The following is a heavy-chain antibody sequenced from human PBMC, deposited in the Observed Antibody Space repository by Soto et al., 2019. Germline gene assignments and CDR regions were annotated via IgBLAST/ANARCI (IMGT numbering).Heavy chain of an antibody. V-gene: IGHV4-39*01. CDR2: IYYSGST. CDR3: ARCPYYDILTGFRNWFDP. Sequence: SETLSLTCTVSGGSISSSSYYWGWIRQPPGKGLEWIGSIYYSGSTYHNPSLKSRVTISVDTSKNQFSLKLSSVTAADTAVYYCARCPYYDILTGFRNWFDPWGQETLVTVSS. D-gene: IGHD3-9*01. J-gene: IGHJ5*02. CDR1: GGSISSSSYY.